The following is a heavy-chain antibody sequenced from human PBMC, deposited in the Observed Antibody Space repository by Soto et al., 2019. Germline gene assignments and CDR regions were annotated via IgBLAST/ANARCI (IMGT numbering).Heavy chain of an antibody. CDR3: AKDAAAGIWYGMDV. Sequence: QVQLVESWGGVVQPGRSLRLSCAASGFTFSSYGMHWVRQAPGKGLEWVAVISYDGSNKDYADSVKGRFTISRDNFKNTLYLQMNSLRAEDTAVSYCAKDAAAGIWYGMDVWGQGTTVTVSS. J-gene: IGHJ6*02. CDR2: ISYDGSNK. D-gene: IGHD6-13*01. CDR1: GFTFSSYG. V-gene: IGHV3-30*18.